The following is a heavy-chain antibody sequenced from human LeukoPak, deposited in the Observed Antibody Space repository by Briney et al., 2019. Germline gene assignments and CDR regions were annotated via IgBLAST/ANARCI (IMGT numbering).Heavy chain of an antibody. CDR2: IKQDGSEK. D-gene: IGHD6-19*01. J-gene: IGHJ5*02. CDR3: ARGSAFSPNWFDP. CDR1: GFTFSTYW. V-gene: IGHV3-7*01. Sequence: PGGSLRLSCAASGFTFSTYWMIWVRQAPGKGLEWVPHIKQDGSEKFYVDSVKGRFTISRDNAKNSLYLQMNSLRGEDTAVYYCARGSAFSPNWFDPWGQGTLVTVSS.